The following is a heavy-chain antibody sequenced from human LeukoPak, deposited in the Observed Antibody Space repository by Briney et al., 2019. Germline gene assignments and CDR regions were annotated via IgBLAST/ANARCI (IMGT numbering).Heavy chain of an antibody. CDR3: ARDSVAMSTIRDFGY. D-gene: IGHD5-24*01. CDR2: ISAYNGDT. CDR1: GYTFTSYG. V-gene: IGHV1-18*01. Sequence: GASVKVSCKASGYTFTSYGFSWVRQATGRGLEWMGWISAYNGDTNYAQKLQGRVTMTTDTSTSTAYMELRSLRSDDTAVYYCARDSVAMSTIRDFGYWGQGTLVTVSS. J-gene: IGHJ4*02.